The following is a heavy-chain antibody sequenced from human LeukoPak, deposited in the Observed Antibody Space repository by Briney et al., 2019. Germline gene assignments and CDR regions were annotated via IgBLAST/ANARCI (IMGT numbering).Heavy chain of an antibody. J-gene: IGHJ4*02. V-gene: IGHV4-34*01. Sequence: SETLSLTCAVEGGSFSGFYWTWVRQPPGKGLEWIGEINQSGSTNYNSSLKSRVTISVDTSKNQFSLKLSSVTAADTAVYYCARDVSFDYWGQGTLVTVSS. CDR2: INQSGST. CDR3: ARDVSFDY. CDR1: GGSFSGFY.